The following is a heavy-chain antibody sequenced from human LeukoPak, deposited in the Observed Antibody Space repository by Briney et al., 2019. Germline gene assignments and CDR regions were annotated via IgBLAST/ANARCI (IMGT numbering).Heavy chain of an antibody. D-gene: IGHD3-10*01. CDR2: IYYSGST. J-gene: IGHJ5*02. Sequence: KSSETLSLTCTVSGGSISSYYWSWIRQPPGKGLEWIGYIYYSGSTNYNPSLKSRVTISVDTSKNQFSLKLSSVTAADTAVYYCASRGRAMVRGVIMGWFDPWGQGTLVTVSS. CDR1: GGSISSYY. CDR3: ASRGRAMVRGVIMGWFDP. V-gene: IGHV4-59*12.